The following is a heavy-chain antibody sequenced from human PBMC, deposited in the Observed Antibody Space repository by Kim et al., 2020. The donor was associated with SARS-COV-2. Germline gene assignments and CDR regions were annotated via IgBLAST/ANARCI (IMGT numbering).Heavy chain of an antibody. V-gene: IGHV4-59*01. Sequence: SETLSLTCTVSHDSINSYYWSWIRQPPGKGLQWIGYIYHSAGATYSPSLKSRVTISLDTSKNLVSLNLRSVTAADTAVYYCAKVAVGTTSGYHFDHWGQGTLVSVSS. CDR1: HDSINSYY. CDR2: IYHSAGA. CDR3: AKVAVGTTSGYHFDH. J-gene: IGHJ4*02. D-gene: IGHD2-21*02.